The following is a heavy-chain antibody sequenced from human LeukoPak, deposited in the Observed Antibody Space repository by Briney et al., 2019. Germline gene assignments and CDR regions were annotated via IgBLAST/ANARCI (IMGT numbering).Heavy chain of an antibody. D-gene: IGHD1-26*01. CDR2: ISGSGRST. V-gene: IGHV3-23*01. J-gene: IGHJ5*02. CDR1: GFTFNTSA. CDR3: AKGRGTRVYNWFDT. Sequence: PGGSLRLSCAGSGFTFNTSAMSWVRQAPGKGLEWVSAISGSGRSTYYTDSVRGRFTISRDNSKNTLYLQMNSLRAEGTAVYFCAKGRGTRVYNWFDTWGQGIVVTVSS.